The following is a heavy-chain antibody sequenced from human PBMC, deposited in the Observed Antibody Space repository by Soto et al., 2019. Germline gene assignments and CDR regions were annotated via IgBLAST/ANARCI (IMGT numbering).Heavy chain of an antibody. CDR3: ARDVYDLLTGYYGPRWFDP. J-gene: IGHJ5*02. V-gene: IGHV1-69*13. CDR2: IIPIFGTA. Sequence: SVKVSCKASGGTFSSYAISWVRQAPGQGLEWMGGIIPIFGTANYAQKFQGRVTITADESTSTAYMELSSLRSEDTAVYYCARDVYDLLTGYYGPRWFDPWGQGTLVTVSS. CDR1: GGTFSSYA. D-gene: IGHD3-9*01.